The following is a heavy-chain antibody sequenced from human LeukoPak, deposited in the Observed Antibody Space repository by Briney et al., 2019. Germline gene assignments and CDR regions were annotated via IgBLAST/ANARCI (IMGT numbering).Heavy chain of an antibody. CDR3: ARGGYRYGYPDFDY. D-gene: IGHD5-18*01. V-gene: IGHV4-61*02. CDR2: IYTSGST. Sequence: PSQTLSLTCTVSGGSISSGGYYWNWIRQPAGKGLEWIGRIYTSGSTNYNPSLKSRVTISVDTSKNQFSLKLTSVTAADTAVYYCARGGYRYGYPDFDYWGQGTLVTVSS. J-gene: IGHJ4*02. CDR1: GGSISSGGYY.